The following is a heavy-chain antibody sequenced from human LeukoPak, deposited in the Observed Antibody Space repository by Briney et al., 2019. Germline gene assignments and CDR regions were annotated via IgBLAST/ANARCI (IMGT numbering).Heavy chain of an antibody. V-gene: IGHV6-1*01. CDR2: TYYRSKWYH. CDR1: GDSVPSNSAA. Sequence: SQTLSLTCAISGDSVPSNSAAWNWIRQSPSKGLEWLGRTYYRSKWYHDYAISVKSRITINSDTSKNQFSLQLNSVPPEDTAVYYCAREWERLSYFDSWGQGTLVTVSS. J-gene: IGHJ4*02. D-gene: IGHD1-26*01. CDR3: AREWERLSYFDS.